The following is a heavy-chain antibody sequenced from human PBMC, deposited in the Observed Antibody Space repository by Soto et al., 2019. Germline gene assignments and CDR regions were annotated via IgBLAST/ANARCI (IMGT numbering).Heavy chain of an antibody. D-gene: IGHD6-13*01. CDR1: GFTFSSYA. J-gene: IGHJ5*02. CDR3: ARDGGYSSSWYISNWFDP. CDR2: ISYDGSNK. V-gene: IGHV3-30-3*01. Sequence: QVQLVESGGGVVQPGRSLRLSCAASGFTFSSYAMHWVRQAPGKGLEWVAVISYDGSNKYYADSVKGRFTISRDNSKNTLYLQMNSLRAEDTAVYYCARDGGYSSSWYISNWFDPWGQGTLVTVSS.